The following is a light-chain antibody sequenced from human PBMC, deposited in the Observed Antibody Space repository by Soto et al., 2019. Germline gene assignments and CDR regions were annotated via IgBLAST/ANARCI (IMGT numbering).Light chain of an antibody. CDR1: SSDFVGYNY. J-gene: IGLJ1*01. Sequence: QSVLTQPASVSGSPGEWITISCTGTSSDFVGYNYVSWYQQHPGKAPKLMIYDVSNRPSGVSNRFSGSKSGNTASLTISGLQAEDEADYYCSSYTSSSTPYVFGTGTKVTVL. CDR2: DVS. V-gene: IGLV2-14*01. CDR3: SSYTSSSTPYV.